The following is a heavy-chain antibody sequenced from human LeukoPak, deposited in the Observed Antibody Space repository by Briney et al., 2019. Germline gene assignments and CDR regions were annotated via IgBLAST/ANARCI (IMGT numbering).Heavy chain of an antibody. J-gene: IGHJ4*02. CDR3: AREYSSGGFDY. Sequence: SETLSLTCTVSGGSISSYYWSSIRQPPGKGLEWIGYIYYSGSTNYNPSLKSRVTISVDTSKNQFSLKLSSVTAADTAVYYCAREYSSGGFDYWGQGTLVTVSS. D-gene: IGHD6-19*01. V-gene: IGHV4-59*01. CDR1: GGSISSYY. CDR2: IYYSGST.